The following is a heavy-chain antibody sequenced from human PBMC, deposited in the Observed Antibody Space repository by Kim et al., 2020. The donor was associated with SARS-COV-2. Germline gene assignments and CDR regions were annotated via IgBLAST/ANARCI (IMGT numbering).Heavy chain of an antibody. J-gene: IGHJ5*02. CDR2: IYYSGST. CDR1: GGSISSGSYY. Sequence: SETLSLTCTVSGGSISSGSYYWDWIRQPPGKGLEWIGSIYYSGSTYYNPSLKSRVTISVDTSKNQFSLKLTSVTAADTAVYYCARRPPGYCSSTSCSFGWFAPWGKGTLVTVSS. CDR3: ARRPPGYCSSTSCSFGWFAP. V-gene: IGHV4-39*01. D-gene: IGHD2-2*03.